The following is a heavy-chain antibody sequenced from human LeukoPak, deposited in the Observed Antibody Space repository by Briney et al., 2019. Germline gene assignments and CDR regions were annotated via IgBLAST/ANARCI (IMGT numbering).Heavy chain of an antibody. J-gene: IGHJ3*02. CDR2: IYTSGST. D-gene: IGHD4/OR15-4a*01. CDR3: ARDLGLWSLDGAFDI. Sequence: SETLSLTCTVSGVSISTSRYYWSWIRQPAGKGLEWIGRIYTSGSTNYNPSLKSRVTMSVDTSKNQFSLKLSSVTAADTAVYYCARDLGLWSLDGAFDIWGQGTVVTVSS. V-gene: IGHV4-61*02. CDR1: GVSISTSRYY.